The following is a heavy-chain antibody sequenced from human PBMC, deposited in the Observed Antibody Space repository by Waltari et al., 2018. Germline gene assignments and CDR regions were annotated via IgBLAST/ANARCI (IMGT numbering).Heavy chain of an antibody. D-gene: IGHD1-26*01. J-gene: IGHJ4*02. CDR3: ARDRWEQAIDY. V-gene: IGHV3-21*01. CDR2: ITRSRRDI. CDR1: GFTLSSYS. Sequence: EVQLVESGGGLVKPGGSLRLSCAASGFTLSSYSMNWVRQAPGKGLEWVSSITRSRRDIYYADAVKGRCTISRDNAKNSLYLQMNSLRAEDTAVYYCARDRWEQAIDYWGQGTLVTVSS.